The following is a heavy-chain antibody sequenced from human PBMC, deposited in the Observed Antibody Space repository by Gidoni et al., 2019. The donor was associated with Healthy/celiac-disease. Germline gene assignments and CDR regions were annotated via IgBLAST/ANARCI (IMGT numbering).Heavy chain of an antibody. CDR3: ARNDYGDYGYYFDY. CDR1: GGSISSGSYY. Sequence: QVQLQESGPGLVKPSQTLSLTCTVSGGSISSGSYYWSWIRQPAGNGLEWIGRIYTSGSNNYNPALKSRVTISVDTSKNQFSLKLSSVTAADTAVYYCARNDYGDYGYYFDYWGQGTLVTVSS. D-gene: IGHD4-17*01. J-gene: IGHJ4*02. V-gene: IGHV4-61*02. CDR2: IYTSGSN.